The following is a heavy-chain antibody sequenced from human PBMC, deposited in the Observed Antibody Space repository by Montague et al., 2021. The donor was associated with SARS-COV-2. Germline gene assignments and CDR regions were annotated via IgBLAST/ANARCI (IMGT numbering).Heavy chain of an antibody. CDR1: GFTFNTYS. V-gene: IGHV3-21*01. D-gene: IGHD2-21*02. CDR3: ARDGVQFGDWPYYFAF. CDR2: ISSSGIYI. J-gene: IGHJ4*02. Sequence: SLRLSCAASGFTFNTYSMHWVRRAPGKGLEWVSSISSSGIYIYYADSVRGRFTISRDNAHNSLSLQLNSLRPEDTALYYCARDGVQFGDWPYYFAFWGQGTLVSVSS.